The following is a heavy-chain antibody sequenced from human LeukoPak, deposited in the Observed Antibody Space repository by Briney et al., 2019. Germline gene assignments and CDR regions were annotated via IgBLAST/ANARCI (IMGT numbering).Heavy chain of an antibody. V-gene: IGHV1-18*01. D-gene: IGHD6-13*01. CDR2: ISAYNGNT. J-gene: IGHJ3*02. CDR3: AREVLGAAGSYHTLDAFDI. Sequence: ASVKVSCKASGYTFTSYGISWVRQAPGQGLEWMGWISAYNGNTNYAQKLQGRVTMTTDTSTSTAYMELSSLRSEDTAVYYCAREVLGAAGSYHTLDAFDIWGQGTMVTVSS. CDR1: GYTFTSYG.